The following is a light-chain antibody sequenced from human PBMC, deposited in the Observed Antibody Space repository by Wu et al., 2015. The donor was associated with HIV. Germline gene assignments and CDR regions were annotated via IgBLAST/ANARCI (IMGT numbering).Light chain of an antibody. J-gene: IGKJ2*04. V-gene: IGKV3D-15*01. CDR2: DAS. CDR3: QQYNAWPPCS. Sequence: ITLTQSPDTLSVSPGETVTLSCRASDRVATNIAWYLQRPGQPPRLLIHDASVRATGVPARFSGSASGTDFTLTINRLQSDDFGVYFCQQYNAWPPCSFGQGT. CDR1: DRVATN.